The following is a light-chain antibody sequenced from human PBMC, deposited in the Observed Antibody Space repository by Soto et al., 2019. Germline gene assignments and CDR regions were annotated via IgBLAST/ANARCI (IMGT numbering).Light chain of an antibody. CDR3: SSYTSIITYV. J-gene: IGLJ1*01. Sequence: QSALTQPASVSGSPGQSITISCTGTGSDVGGYNYVSWYQQHPGKAPKLMIYEVSNRPSGVSNRFSGSKSGSTASLTISGLQAEDEADYYCSSYTSIITYVFGTGTMLTVL. CDR1: GSDVGGYNY. V-gene: IGLV2-14*01. CDR2: EVS.